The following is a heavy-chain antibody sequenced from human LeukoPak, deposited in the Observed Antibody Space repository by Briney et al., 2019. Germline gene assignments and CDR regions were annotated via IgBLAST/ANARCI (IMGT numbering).Heavy chain of an antibody. Sequence: SETLSLTCAVYGGSFSSSSYHWGWIRQPPGKGLEWIGSIYYSGSTYYNPSLKSRVTISVDTSKNQFSLKLSSVTAADTAVYYCARYGIAVAGYWGQGTLVTVSS. D-gene: IGHD6-19*01. J-gene: IGHJ4*02. V-gene: IGHV4-39*01. CDR2: IYYSGST. CDR3: ARYGIAVAGY. CDR1: GGSFSSSSYH.